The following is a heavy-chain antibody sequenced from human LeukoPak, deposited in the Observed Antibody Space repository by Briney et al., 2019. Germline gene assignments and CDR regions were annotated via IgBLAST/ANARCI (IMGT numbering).Heavy chain of an antibody. CDR2: ITSSSSYI. V-gene: IGHV3-21*01. Sequence: GGSLRLSCVGSEFTFSDYYMDWVRQAPGKGLEWVSSITSSSSYIYYADSVKGRFTISRDNAKNSLYLQMNSLRAEDTAVYYCARHVVAVGFDYWGQGTLVTVSS. J-gene: IGHJ4*02. D-gene: IGHD3-22*01. CDR1: EFTFSDYY. CDR3: ARHVVAVGFDY.